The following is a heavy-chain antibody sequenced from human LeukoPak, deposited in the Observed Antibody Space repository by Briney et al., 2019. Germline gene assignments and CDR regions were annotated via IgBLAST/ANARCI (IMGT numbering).Heavy chain of an antibody. J-gene: IGHJ4*02. V-gene: IGHV3-7*01. CDR1: GFSFSSHW. CDR3: LREKGD. D-gene: IGHD3-16*01. CDR2: TNDDGSEK. Sequence: GGSLRLSCAGSGFSFSSHWMRWVRQAPGKGLEWVANTNDDGSEKNYVDSVKGRFTISRDNAKNSLFLQMNSLRADDTAVYFCLREKGDWGQGTLVTVSS.